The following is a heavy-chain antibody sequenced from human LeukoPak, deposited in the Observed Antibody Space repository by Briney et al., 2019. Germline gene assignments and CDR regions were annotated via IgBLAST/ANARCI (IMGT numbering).Heavy chain of an antibody. Sequence: SVKVSCKASGGTFSSYAISWVRQAPGQGLEWMGRIIPILGIANYAQKFQGRVTITADKSTSTAYMELSSLRSEDTAVYYCTRDTMAGYGSGSYSSRVFDYWGQGTLVTVSS. D-gene: IGHD3-10*01. CDR2: IIPILGIA. J-gene: IGHJ4*02. V-gene: IGHV1-69*04. CDR1: GGTFSSYA. CDR3: TRDTMAGYGSGSYSSRVFDY.